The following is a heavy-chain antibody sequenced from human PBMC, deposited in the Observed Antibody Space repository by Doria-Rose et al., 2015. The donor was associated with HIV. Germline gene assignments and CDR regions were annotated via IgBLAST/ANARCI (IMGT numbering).Heavy chain of an antibody. CDR1: GVSLSSPGMG. J-gene: IGHJ4*02. V-gene: IGHV2-26*01. Sequence: QITLKESSPVLVKPIETLTLTCTVSGVSLSSPGMGVSWIRQPPGKALEWLANIFSDDERSYKTSLKSRLTISRGTSKSQVVLTITDMDPVDTATYYCARIKSSRWYHKYYFDFWGQGTLVIVSA. D-gene: IGHD6-13*01. CDR3: ARIKSSRWYHKYYFDF. CDR2: IFSDDER.